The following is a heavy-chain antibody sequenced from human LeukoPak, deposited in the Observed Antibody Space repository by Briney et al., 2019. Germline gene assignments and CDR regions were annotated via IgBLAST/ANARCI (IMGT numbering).Heavy chain of an antibody. Sequence: GGSLRLSCAASGFTFSGYSVNWVRQAPGKGLEWVSGITSGTRTYYADSVKGRFAISRDNSKNTMYLQMNSLRAEDTAVYYCATYRQVLLPFESWGQGTLVTVSS. CDR1: GFTFSGYS. V-gene: IGHV3-23*01. CDR2: ITSGTRT. CDR3: ATYRQVLLPFES. J-gene: IGHJ4*02. D-gene: IGHD2-8*02.